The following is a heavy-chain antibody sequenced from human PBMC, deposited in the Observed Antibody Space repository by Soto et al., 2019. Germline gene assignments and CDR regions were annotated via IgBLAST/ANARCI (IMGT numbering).Heavy chain of an antibody. V-gene: IGHV3-21*01. J-gene: IGHJ2*01. CDR2: ISSSSSYI. D-gene: IGHD2-2*01. CDR3: ARDLGYCSSTSCRYWYFDL. CDR1: GFTFSSYS. Sequence: EVQLVASGGGLVKPGGSLRLSCAASGFTFSSYSMNWVRQAPGKGLEWVSSISSSSSYIYYADSVKGRFTISRDNAKNSLYLQMNSLRAEDTAVYYCARDLGYCSSTSCRYWYFDLWGRGTLVTVSS.